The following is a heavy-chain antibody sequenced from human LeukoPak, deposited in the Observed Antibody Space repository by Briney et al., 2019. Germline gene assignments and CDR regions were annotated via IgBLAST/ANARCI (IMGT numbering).Heavy chain of an antibody. J-gene: IGHJ4*02. CDR2: ISPSGDVT. V-gene: IGHV3-23*01. CDR1: GFTFSTYG. D-gene: IGHD4-17*01. CDR3: LRGTVTPDY. Sequence: GGSLRLSCAASGFTFSTYGMSWVRQAPGKGLEWVSGISPSGDVTSYADSVKGRFTISRDNSMNTLYLQMINLGAEGTAIYYCLRGTVTPDYWGQGALVTVSS.